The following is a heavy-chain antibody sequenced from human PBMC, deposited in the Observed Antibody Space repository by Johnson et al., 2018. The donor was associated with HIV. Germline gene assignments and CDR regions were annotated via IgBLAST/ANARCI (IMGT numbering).Heavy chain of an antibody. D-gene: IGHD4-11*01. CDR1: GFTFSDYY. V-gene: IGHV3-11*01. CDR2: ISSSGSTI. Sequence: QEQLVESGGGVVQPGRSLRLSCAASGFTFSDYYMSWIRQAPGKGLEWVSYISSSGSTIYYADSVKDRFTISSDNANNSLSLQMSGLGADDTAVYYCVRETRDDAFDIWGQGTMVTVSS. J-gene: IGHJ3*02. CDR3: VRETRDDAFDI.